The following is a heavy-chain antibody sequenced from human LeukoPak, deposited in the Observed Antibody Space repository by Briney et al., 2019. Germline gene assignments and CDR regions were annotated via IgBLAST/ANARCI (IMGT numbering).Heavy chain of an antibody. CDR1: GFTFSNYN. Sequence: EPGGSLRLSCAASGFTFSNYNINWVRQAPGKGLEWVSGISWNSGSIGYADSVKGRFTISRDNAKNSLYLQMNSLRAEDTALYYCAKDGGIAVAGIAFDIWGQGTMVTVSS. J-gene: IGHJ3*02. D-gene: IGHD6-19*01. V-gene: IGHV3-9*01. CDR3: AKDGGIAVAGIAFDI. CDR2: ISWNSGSI.